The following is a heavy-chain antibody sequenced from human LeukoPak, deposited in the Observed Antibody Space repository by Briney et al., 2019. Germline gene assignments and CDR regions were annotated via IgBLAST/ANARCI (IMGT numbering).Heavy chain of an antibody. CDR3: ARGGYDILTGYYPLVDY. Sequence: SETLSLTCTVSGGSISSSSYYWGWIRQPPGKGLEWIGSIYYSGSTNYNPSLKSRVTISVDTSKNQFSLKLSSVTAADTAVYYCARGGYDILTGYYPLVDYWGQGTLVTVSS. D-gene: IGHD3-9*01. J-gene: IGHJ4*02. V-gene: IGHV4-39*07. CDR2: IYYSGST. CDR1: GGSISSSSYY.